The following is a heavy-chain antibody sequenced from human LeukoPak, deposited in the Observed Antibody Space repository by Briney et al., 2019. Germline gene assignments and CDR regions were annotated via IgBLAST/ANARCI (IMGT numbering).Heavy chain of an antibody. CDR2: IYYSGST. V-gene: IGHV4-59*01. J-gene: IGHJ3*02. Sequence: SETLSLTCTVSGGSISSYYWSWIRQPPGKGLEWIGCIYYSGSTNYNPSLKSRVTISVDTSKNQFSLKLSSVTAADTAVYYCARGQLDAFDIWGQGTMVTVSS. CDR1: GGSISSYY. D-gene: IGHD1-1*01. CDR3: ARGQLDAFDI.